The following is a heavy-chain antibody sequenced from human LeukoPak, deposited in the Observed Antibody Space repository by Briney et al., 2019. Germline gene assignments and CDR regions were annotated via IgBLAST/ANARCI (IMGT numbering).Heavy chain of an antibody. CDR1: GGSFSGYY. CDR2: INHSGST. D-gene: IGHD3-3*01. V-gene: IGHV4-34*01. J-gene: IGHJ4*02. CDR3: ARVVTIFGVVNHFDY. Sequence: SETLSLTCAVYGGSFSGYYWSWIRLPPGKGLEWIGEINHSGSTNYNPSLKSRVTISVDTSKNQFSLKLSSVTAADTAVYYCARVVTIFGVVNHFDYWGQGTLVTVSS.